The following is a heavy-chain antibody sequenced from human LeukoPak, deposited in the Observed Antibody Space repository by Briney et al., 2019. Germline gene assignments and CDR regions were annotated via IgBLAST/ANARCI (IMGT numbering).Heavy chain of an antibody. V-gene: IGHV3-33*01. CDR2: ISYDGSDE. CDR3: ARDSIVGASPRQDY. D-gene: IGHD1-26*01. CDR1: GFTFGSYD. J-gene: IGHJ4*02. Sequence: PGGSLSLSCAASGFTFGSYDMHWVRQAPGKGLEWVTIISYDGSDEYYADSVKGRFTISRDNSKNMLYLQMNGLRAEDTAVYFCARDSIVGASPRQDYWGQGTLVTVSS.